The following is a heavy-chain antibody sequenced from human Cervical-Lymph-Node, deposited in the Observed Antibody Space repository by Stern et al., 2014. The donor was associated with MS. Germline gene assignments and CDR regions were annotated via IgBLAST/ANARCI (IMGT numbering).Heavy chain of an antibody. CDR2: IDWDDEK. V-gene: IGHV2-70*01. J-gene: IGHJ2*01. CDR3: ARIGPAAYPSYFDV. CDR1: GFSLNTNGMC. D-gene: IGHD2-2*02. Sequence: QVPLVESGPALVKPTQTLTLTCTFSGFSLNTNGMCVTWIRQSPGKAPEWLALIDWDDEKYYSTSLKTRLTVSKDTSKNQVVLIMTNMDPVDTATYYCARIGPAAYPSYFDVWGRGTLVTVSS.